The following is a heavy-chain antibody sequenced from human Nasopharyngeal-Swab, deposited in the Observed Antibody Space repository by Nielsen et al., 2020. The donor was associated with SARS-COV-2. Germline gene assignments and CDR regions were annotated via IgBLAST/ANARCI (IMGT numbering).Heavy chain of an antibody. V-gene: IGHV3-21*01. CDR3: ARLGTESYHYYSLDV. CDR1: GFTFNMYS. Sequence: GESLKISCVTSGFTFNMYSMHWVRQAPGKGLEWVSSISSSSNYIYYGDSVKGRFTISRDNTQKSLYLKMNSLRVEDTAAYYCARLGTESYHYYSLDVWGQGTTVTVSS. D-gene: IGHD1-1*01. CDR2: ISSSSNYI. J-gene: IGHJ6*02.